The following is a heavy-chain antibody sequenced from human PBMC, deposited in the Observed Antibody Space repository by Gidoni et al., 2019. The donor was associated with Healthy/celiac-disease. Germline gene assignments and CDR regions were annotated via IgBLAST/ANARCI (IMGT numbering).Heavy chain of an antibody. CDR3: ARHRYYYDSSAQAFDI. D-gene: IGHD3-22*01. Sequence: EVQLVQSGAEVKKPGESLKISCKGSGYSFTSYWIGWVRQMPGKGLEWMGIIYPGDSDTRYSPSFQGQVTISADKSISTAYLQWSSLKASDTAMYYCARHRYYYDSSAQAFDIWGQGTMVTVSS. CDR1: GYSFTSYW. CDR2: IYPGDSDT. V-gene: IGHV5-51*01. J-gene: IGHJ3*02.